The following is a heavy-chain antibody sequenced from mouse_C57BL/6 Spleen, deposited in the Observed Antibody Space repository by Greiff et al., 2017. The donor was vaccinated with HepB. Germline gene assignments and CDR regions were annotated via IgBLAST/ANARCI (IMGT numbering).Heavy chain of an antibody. J-gene: IGHJ1*03. V-gene: IGHV3-6*01. D-gene: IGHD2-4*01. CDR1: GYSITSGYY. CDR3: ARDGDYDGDWYFDV. CDR2: ISYDGSN. Sequence: EVKLQESGPGLVKPSQSLSLTCSVTGYSITSGYYWNWIRQFPGNKLEWMGYISYDGSNNYNPSLKNRISITRDTSKNQFFLKLNSVTTEDTATYYCARDGDYDGDWYFDVWGTGTTVTVSS.